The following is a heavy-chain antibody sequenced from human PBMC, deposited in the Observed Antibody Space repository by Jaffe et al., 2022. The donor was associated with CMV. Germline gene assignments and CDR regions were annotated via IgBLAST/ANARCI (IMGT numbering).Heavy chain of an antibody. CDR3: ARDGSTGYDWRGDFDY. CDR1: GFTFSSYW. D-gene: IGHD3-3*01. CDR2: IKQDGSEK. Sequence: EVQLVESGGGLVQPGGSLRLSCAASGFTFSSYWMSWVRQAPGKGLEWVANIKQDGSEKYYVDSVKGRFTISRDNAKNSLYLQMNSLRAEDTAVYYCARDGSTGYDWRGDFDYWGQGTLVTVSS. J-gene: IGHJ4*02. V-gene: IGHV3-7*03.